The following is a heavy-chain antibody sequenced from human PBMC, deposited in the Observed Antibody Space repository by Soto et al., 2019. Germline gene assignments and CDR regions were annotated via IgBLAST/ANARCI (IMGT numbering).Heavy chain of an antibody. D-gene: IGHD2-15*01. V-gene: IGHV3-23*01. CDR3: AKELIGEAVAATGS. CDR2: ISGSGDRT. J-gene: IGHJ4*02. Sequence: PGGSLRLSCAASGFTFTTHAMSWVRQAPGKGLEWVSAISGSGDRTFYIDSVKGRFTISKDISKNILYLQMNSLRAEDTAVYYCAKELIGEAVAATGSWGQGTQVTVSS. CDR1: GFTFTTHA.